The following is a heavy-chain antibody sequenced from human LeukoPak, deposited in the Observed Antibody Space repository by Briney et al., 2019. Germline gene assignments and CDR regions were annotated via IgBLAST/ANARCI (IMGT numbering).Heavy chain of an antibody. D-gene: IGHD7-27*01. V-gene: IGHV4-34*01. J-gene: IGHJ5*02. Sequence: SETLSLTCTVSGGSISVTNYYWSWIRQPPGKGLEWIGETNHSGSTNYNPSLKSRVTISVDTSKNQFSLKLSSVTAAATAVYYCARGTELGNWFDPWGQGTLVTVSS. CDR3: ARGTELGNWFDP. CDR2: TNHSGST. CDR1: GGSISVTNYY.